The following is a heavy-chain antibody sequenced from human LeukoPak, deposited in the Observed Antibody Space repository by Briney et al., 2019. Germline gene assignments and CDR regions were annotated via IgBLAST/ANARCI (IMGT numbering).Heavy chain of an antibody. V-gene: IGHV3-20*04. CDR3: ARGLRNGPFDC. Sequence: PGGSLRLSCAASGFTFDDYGMSWVRHPPGKGLEWVSGINRNGGSTDYADSVKGRFTISRDNAKNSHFLQMNSLRVEDTALYYCARGLRNGPFDCWGQGTLVTVSS. CDR2: INRNGGST. CDR1: GFTFDDYG. D-gene: IGHD2-8*01. J-gene: IGHJ4*02.